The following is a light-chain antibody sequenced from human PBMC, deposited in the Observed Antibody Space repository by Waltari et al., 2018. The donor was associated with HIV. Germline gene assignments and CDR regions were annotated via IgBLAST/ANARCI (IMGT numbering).Light chain of an antibody. Sequence: IQMTQSPSAPSASVGDTVTITCRASQKINRYLNWYQKKMGEAPRLLVYGASSLQSGVPARFRGSGSGSEYELTISNLHSEDFASYFCQQSYGAPFTFGPGSTV. CDR1: QKINRY. V-gene: IGKV1-39*01. CDR3: QQSYGAPFT. CDR2: GAS. J-gene: IGKJ3*01.